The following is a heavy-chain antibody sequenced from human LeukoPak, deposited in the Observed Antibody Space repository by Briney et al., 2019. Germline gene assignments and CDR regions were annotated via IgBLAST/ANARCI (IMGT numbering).Heavy chain of an antibody. CDR1: GYTFTSYG. Sequence: ASVTVSCKASGYTFTSYGISWVRQAPGQGLEWMGWISAYNGNTNYAQKLQGRVTMTTDTSTSTAYMELRSLRSDDTAVYYCARTAKYYDFWSGYYLYDYWGQGTLVTVSS. V-gene: IGHV1-18*01. J-gene: IGHJ4*02. D-gene: IGHD3-3*01. CDR2: ISAYNGNT. CDR3: ARTAKYYDFWSGYYLYDY.